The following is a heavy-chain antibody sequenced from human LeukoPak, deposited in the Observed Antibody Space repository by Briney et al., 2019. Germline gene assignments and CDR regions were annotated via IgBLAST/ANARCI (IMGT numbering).Heavy chain of an antibody. J-gene: IGHJ4*02. V-gene: IGHV4-59*08. D-gene: IGHD5-24*01. CDR3: ARHVGRRWLQLQIRGFDY. CDR1: GGSISSYY. Sequence: SETLSLTCTVAGGSISSYYWSWIRQPPGKGLEWIGYIYYSGSTNYNPSLKSRDTISVDTSTNQCSLKLSSVTAADTAVYYCARHVGRRWLQLQIRGFDYWGQGTQVTVSS. CDR2: IYYSGST.